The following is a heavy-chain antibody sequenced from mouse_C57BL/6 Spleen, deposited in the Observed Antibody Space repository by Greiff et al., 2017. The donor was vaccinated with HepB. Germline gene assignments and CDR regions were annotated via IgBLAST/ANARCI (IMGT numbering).Heavy chain of an antibody. CDR1: GYAFSSSW. CDR2: IYPGDGDT. Sequence: QVQLQQSGPELVKPGASVKISCKASGYAFSSSWMNWVKQRPGKGLEWIGRIYPGDGDTNYNGKFKGKATLTADKSSSTAYMQLSSLTSEDSAVYCCAREGDDGSTFDYWGQGTTLTVSS. CDR3: AREGDDGSTFDY. J-gene: IGHJ2*01. V-gene: IGHV1-82*01. D-gene: IGHD1-1*01.